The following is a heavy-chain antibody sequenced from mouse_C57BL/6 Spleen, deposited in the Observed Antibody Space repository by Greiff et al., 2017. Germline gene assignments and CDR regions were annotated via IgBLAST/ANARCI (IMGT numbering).Heavy chain of an antibody. Sequence: VQLKESGPGLVKPSQSLSLTCSVTGYSITSGYYWTWIRQFPGNKLEWMGYISYDGSNNYNPSLKNRISITRDTSKNQFFLKLNSVTTEDTATYYCARVLRYYAMDYWGQGTSVTVSS. CDR1: GYSITSGYY. D-gene: IGHD1-1*01. CDR2: ISYDGSN. V-gene: IGHV3-6*01. J-gene: IGHJ4*01. CDR3: ARVLRYYAMDY.